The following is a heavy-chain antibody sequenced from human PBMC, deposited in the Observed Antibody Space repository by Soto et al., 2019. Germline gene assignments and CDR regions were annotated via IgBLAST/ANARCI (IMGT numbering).Heavy chain of an antibody. CDR3: AKGRYGDF. CDR1: GYTFTSYG. D-gene: IGHD1-1*01. V-gene: IGHV1-18*01. J-gene: IGHJ4*02. Sequence: QVHLVQSGAEVKKPGASVKVSCKASGYTFTSYGITGVRQAPGQGLEWRGWISAHNGNTDYAQKLQGRVIVTRDTPTTTAYMEPRSPRSDDTAVYSCAKGRYGDFWGQGDLVTVSS. CDR2: ISAHNGNT.